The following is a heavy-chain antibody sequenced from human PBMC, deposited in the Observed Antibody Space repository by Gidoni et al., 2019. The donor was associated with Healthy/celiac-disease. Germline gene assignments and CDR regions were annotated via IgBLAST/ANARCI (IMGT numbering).Heavy chain of an antibody. CDR2: ISGSGGST. V-gene: IGHV3-23*01. J-gene: IGHJ4*02. D-gene: IGHD3-16*01. CDR1: GSTFSSYA. Sequence: EVQLLESGGGLVRPGGSLSLPCQASGSTFSSYAMSWVRQAPGKGLEWVPAISGSGGSTYYADSVKGRFTISRDNSKNTLYLQMNSLRAEDTAVYYCAASRWGDYWGQGTLVTVSS. CDR3: AASRWGDY.